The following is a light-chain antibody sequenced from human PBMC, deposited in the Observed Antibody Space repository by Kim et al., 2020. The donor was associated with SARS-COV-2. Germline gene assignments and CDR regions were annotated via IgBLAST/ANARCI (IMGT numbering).Light chain of an antibody. CDR2: DAS. V-gene: IGKV1-5*01. Sequence: ASVGDRVTITCRASQSISSWLAWYQQKSGKAPKLLIYDASSLESGVPSRFSGSGSGTEFTLTISSLQPDDFATYYCQQYNSYSITFGQGTRLEIK. J-gene: IGKJ5*01. CDR1: QSISSW. CDR3: QQYNSYSIT.